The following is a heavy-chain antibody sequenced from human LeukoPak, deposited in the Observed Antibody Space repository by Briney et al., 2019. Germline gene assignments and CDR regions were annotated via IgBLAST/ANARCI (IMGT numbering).Heavy chain of an antibody. CDR3: AKDQSSCSSTSCYVLGDFDY. V-gene: IGHV3-23*01. CDR2: ISRIGGST. CDR1: GFTFSCYA. D-gene: IGHD2-2*01. Sequence: GGSLRLSCAPSGFTFSCYAMRWVRQAPGRGLAWVSAISRIGGSTYYADSVKGRFTIYRANSKNTLYLQMNSLRAEDTAVYYCAKDQSSCSSTSCYVLGDFDYWGQGTLVTVSA. J-gene: IGHJ4*02.